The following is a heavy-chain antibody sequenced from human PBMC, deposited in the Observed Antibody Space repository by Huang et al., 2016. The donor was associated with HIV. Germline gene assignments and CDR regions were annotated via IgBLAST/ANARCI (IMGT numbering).Heavy chain of an antibody. J-gene: IGHJ5*02. D-gene: IGHD2-2*01. Sequence: VQLQQWGAGLLKSSETLSLTCAVYGGSFSGYYWRWIRQPPGKGREWIGEINHSGSSKHNPSLRRRVTISQDASKNRFSLKVSAVTAADTAVYYCARVPEHSYGLRIKWFGPWGQGTLVTGSS. CDR1: GGSFSGYY. CDR3: ARVPEHSYGLRIKWFGP. V-gene: IGHV4-34*01. CDR2: INHSGSS.